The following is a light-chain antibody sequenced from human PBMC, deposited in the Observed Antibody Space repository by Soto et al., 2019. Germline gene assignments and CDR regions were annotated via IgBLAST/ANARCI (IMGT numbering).Light chain of an antibody. CDR3: QVWYTSSDHPV. CDR2: DNR. J-gene: IGLJ2*01. Sequence: YELTQPPSVSVAPGQTASISCGGNNIGIKDVYWYQQQPGQAPVLVIYDNRARPSGIPERFSGSNSGNTATLTISRVEAGDEADYYCQVWYTSSDHPVFGGGTKVTVL. V-gene: IGLV3-21*01. CDR1: NIGIKD.